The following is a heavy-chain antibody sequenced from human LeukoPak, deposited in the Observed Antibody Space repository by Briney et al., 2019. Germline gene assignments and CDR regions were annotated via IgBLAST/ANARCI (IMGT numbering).Heavy chain of an antibody. CDR2: TSHSESNK. V-gene: IGHV3-30-3*01. D-gene: IGHD5-18*01. CDR3: ARGPGLAMGKGYFDY. J-gene: IGHJ4*02. Sequence: PGRSLRLSCAASGFTFSNYAVHWVRQAPGKGLEWVAATSHSESNKYYAVSVKGRFTISRDNSKNTLYLEVNSLRTDDTAVYYCARGPGLAMGKGYFDYCGQGTLVTVSS. CDR1: GFTFSNYA.